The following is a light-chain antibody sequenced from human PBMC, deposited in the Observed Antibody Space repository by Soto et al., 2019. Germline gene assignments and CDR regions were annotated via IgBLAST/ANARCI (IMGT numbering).Light chain of an antibody. CDR1: TGISRC. V-gene: IGKV1-12*01. J-gene: IGKJ3*01. CDR3: QQLNSYPPT. CDR2: AAS. Sequence: DIQMTQSPSSVSASVGDRFTITCRASTGISRCLAWYKQNTGKVHKLLIYAASSLQSGVPSRFSGSGSGTDFTLTISSLQHEDFATYYCQQLNSYPPTFGPATKVDIK.